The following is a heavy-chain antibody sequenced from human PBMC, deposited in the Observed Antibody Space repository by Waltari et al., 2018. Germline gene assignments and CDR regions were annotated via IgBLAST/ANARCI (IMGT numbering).Heavy chain of an antibody. CDR3: ARGTRKWLTWRAFDY. CDR1: GGSISSGGYY. CDR2: IDYSGST. V-gene: IGHV4-31*03. J-gene: IGHJ4*02. Sequence: QVQLQESGPGLVKPSQTLSLTCTVSGGSISSGGYYWSWIRQHPGKGLEWIGYIDYSGSTYYNPSLESRVTVSVDTSKNQFSLKPSSVTAADTAVYYCARGTRKWLTWRAFDYWGQGTLVTVSS. D-gene: IGHD6-19*01.